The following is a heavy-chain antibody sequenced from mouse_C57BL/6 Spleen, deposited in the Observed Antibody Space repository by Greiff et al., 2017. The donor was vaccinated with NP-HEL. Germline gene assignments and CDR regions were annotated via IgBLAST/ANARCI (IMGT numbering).Heavy chain of an antibody. Sequence: EVKLMESGGGLAQPGGSLKLSCAASGFTFSDYYMYWVRQTPEQRLEWVAYISNGGGSTYYPDTVKGRFTISRDKAKNTLYLQMSSVKSEDTAMYYCARGAVVGGGWCVDDWGKGTTVTVSS. V-gene: IGHV5-12*01. CDR3: ARGAVVGGGWCVDD. CDR2: ISNGGGST. CDR1: GFTFSDYY. J-gene: IGHJ1*03. D-gene: IGHD1-1*01.